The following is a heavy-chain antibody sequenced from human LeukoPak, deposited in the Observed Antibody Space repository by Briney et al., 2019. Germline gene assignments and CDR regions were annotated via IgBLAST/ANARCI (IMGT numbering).Heavy chain of an antibody. Sequence: KPSETLSLTCTVSGGSISSYYWSWIRQPPGKGLEWIGYIYYSGSTNYNPSLKSRVTISVDTSKNQFSLKLSSVTAADTAVYYCARGGSSSWSQTYYFDYWGQGTLVTVSS. CDR1: GGSISSYY. CDR2: IYYSGST. J-gene: IGHJ4*02. V-gene: IGHV4-59*01. CDR3: ARGGSSSWSQTYYFDY. D-gene: IGHD6-13*01.